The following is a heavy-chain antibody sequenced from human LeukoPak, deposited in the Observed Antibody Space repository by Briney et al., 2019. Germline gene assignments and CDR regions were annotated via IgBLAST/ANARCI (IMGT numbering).Heavy chain of an antibody. J-gene: IGHJ3*02. CDR3: ARDQAYYDFWSGYYKPSTAFDI. V-gene: IGHV1-2*02. Sequence: ASVKVSCKASGYTFTGYYMHWVRQAPGQGLEWMGWINPNSGGTNYAQKFQGRVTMTRDTSISTAYMELSRLRSDDTAVYYCARDQAYYDFWSGYYKPSTAFDIWGQGTMVTVSS. D-gene: IGHD3-3*01. CDR2: INPNSGGT. CDR1: GYTFTGYY.